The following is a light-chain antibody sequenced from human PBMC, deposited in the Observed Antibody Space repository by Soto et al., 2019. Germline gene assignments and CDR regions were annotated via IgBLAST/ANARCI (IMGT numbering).Light chain of an antibody. V-gene: IGKV1-39*01. CDR1: QSISNY. CDR3: QQSFSPLWT. J-gene: IGKJ1*01. Sequence: DIQMTQSPSSLSASVGDRVTITCRASQSISNYLNWYQQKPGKAPKLLIYAASSMQSGVSSRFIGSGSETDFTLTISSLQPDDSETYYCQQSFSPLWTFGQGTKVEV. CDR2: AAS.